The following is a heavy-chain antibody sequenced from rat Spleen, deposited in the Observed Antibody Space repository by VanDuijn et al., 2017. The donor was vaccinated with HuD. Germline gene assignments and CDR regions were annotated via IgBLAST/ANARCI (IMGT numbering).Heavy chain of an antibody. D-gene: IGHD4-3*01. CDR3: ARLGTLGWYFDF. CDR1: GFTFSDYN. J-gene: IGHJ1*01. CDR2: ISYDGSST. Sequence: EVQLVESGGGFVQPGRSLKLSCAASGFTFSDYNMAWVRQAPKKGLEWVATISYDGSSTYYRDSVKGRFTISRDNAKSTLYLQMDSLRSEDTATYYGARLGTLGWYFDFWGPGTMVTVSS. V-gene: IGHV5-7*01.